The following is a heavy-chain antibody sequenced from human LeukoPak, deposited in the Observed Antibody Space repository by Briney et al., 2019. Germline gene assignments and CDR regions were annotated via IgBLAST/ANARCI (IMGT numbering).Heavy chain of an antibody. V-gene: IGHV3-48*01. Sequence: PGGSLRLSCAASGFTFCTYSMTWVRQAPGKGLEWVSYIISSSSTIYYADSVKGRFTISRDNAKNSLYLQMNSLRAEDTAVYYCARGSTYYDSSGQVPFDYWGQGTLVTVSS. CDR3: ARGSTYYDSSGQVPFDY. D-gene: IGHD3-22*01. CDR2: IISSSSTI. J-gene: IGHJ4*02. CDR1: GFTFCTYS.